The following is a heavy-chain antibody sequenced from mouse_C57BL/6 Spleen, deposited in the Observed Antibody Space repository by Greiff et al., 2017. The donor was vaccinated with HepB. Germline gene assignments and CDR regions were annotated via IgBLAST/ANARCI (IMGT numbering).Heavy chain of an antibody. V-gene: IGHV1-76*01. D-gene: IGHD2-4*01. CDR3: ARSPIYYDYDGAFFDY. CDR1: GYTFTDYY. J-gene: IGHJ2*01. Sequence: QVQLQQSGAELVRPGASVKLSCKASGYTFTDYYINWVKQRPGQGLEWIARIYPGSGNTYYNEKFKGKATLTAEKSSSTAYMQLSSLTSEDSAVYFCARSPIYYDYDGAFFDYWGQGTTLTVSS. CDR2: IYPGSGNT.